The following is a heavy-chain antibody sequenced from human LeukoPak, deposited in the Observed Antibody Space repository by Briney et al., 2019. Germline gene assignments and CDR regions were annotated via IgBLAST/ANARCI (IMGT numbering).Heavy chain of an antibody. CDR2: FDPEDGET. CDR1: GYTFTSYD. Sequence: ASVKVSCKASGYTFTSYDINWVRQATGQGLEWMGGFDPEDGETIYAQKFQGRVTMTEDTSTDTAYMELSSLRSEDTAVYYCATVGGRFLEWLSRSFDYWGQGTLVTVSS. V-gene: IGHV1-24*01. CDR3: ATVGGRFLEWLSRSFDY. J-gene: IGHJ4*02. D-gene: IGHD3-3*01.